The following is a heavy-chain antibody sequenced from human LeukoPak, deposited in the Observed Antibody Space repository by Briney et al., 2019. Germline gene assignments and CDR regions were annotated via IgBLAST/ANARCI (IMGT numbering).Heavy chain of an antibody. CDR1: GGTFSSYA. D-gene: IGHD4-11*01. V-gene: IGHV1-69*05. CDR3: ARGGRRTSNRNTWFDP. Sequence: GASVKVSCKASGGTFSSYAINLVRQAPGQGLEWMGGIIPLFGTPNYAQKFQGRVTIITDESTSTVYMELSSLRSEDTAVYYCARGGRRTSNRNTWFDPWGRGTLVTVSS. CDR2: IIPLFGTP. J-gene: IGHJ5*01.